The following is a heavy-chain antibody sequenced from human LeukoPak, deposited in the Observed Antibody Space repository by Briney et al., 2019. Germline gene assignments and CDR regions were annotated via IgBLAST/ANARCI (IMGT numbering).Heavy chain of an antibody. Sequence: ASVTVSCKASGYTFTGYYMHWVRQAPGQGLEWMGWINPNSGGTNYAQKFQGRVTMTRDTSISTAYMELSRLRSDDTAVYYCARTPKYYYDSSGYYEFWGQGTLVTVSS. V-gene: IGHV1-2*02. J-gene: IGHJ4*02. D-gene: IGHD3-22*01. CDR2: INPNSGGT. CDR1: GYTFTGYY. CDR3: ARTPKYYYDSSGYYEF.